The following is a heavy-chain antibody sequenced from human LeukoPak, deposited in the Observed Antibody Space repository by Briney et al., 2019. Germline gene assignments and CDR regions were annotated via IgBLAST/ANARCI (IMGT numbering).Heavy chain of an antibody. D-gene: IGHD1-26*01. Sequence: PGGSLRLSCATSGFTFSSYEMDWVRQAPGKGLEWVSYSSASGGTTYYADSVKGRFTTSRDNAKNSLYLEMNSLRAEDTAVYYCARDVGYPRGWFDPWGQGTLVTVSS. V-gene: IGHV3-48*03. CDR3: ARDVGYPRGWFDP. J-gene: IGHJ5*02. CDR2: SSASGGTT. CDR1: GFTFSSYE.